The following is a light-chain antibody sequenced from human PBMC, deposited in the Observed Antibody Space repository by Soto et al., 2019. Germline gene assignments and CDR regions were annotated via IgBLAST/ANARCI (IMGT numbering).Light chain of an antibody. J-gene: IGKJ1*01. CDR2: DAS. CDR1: QSVRSS. V-gene: IGKV3-11*01. CDR3: QQRSSWPWT. Sequence: EILLTQSPATLSLSPGERATLSCRASQSVRSSLAWYQQKPGQAPRLLIYDASTSATGIPGRFSGSGSGTDFTLTIINLEPEDFAVYYCQQRSSWPWTFGQGAKVEIK.